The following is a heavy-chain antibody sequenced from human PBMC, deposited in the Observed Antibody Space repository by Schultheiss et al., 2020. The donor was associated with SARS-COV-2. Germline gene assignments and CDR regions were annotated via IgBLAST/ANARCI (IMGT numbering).Heavy chain of an antibody. D-gene: IGHD3-3*01. CDR3: ARDPTYDFWSGYLYYYMDV. J-gene: IGHJ6*03. CDR2: IYYGGST. V-gene: IGHV4-59*01. CDR1: GGSISSYY. Sequence: SQTLSLTCTVSGGSISSYYWSWIRQSPGKGLEWIGYIYYGGSTNYNPSFKSRVTISADTSKNQLSLNLSSVTAADTAVYYCARDPTYDFWSGYLYYYMDVWGKGTTVTVSS.